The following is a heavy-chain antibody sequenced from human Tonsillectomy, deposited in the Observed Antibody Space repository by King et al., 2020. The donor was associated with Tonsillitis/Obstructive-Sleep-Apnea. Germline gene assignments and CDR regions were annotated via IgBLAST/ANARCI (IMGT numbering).Heavy chain of an antibody. J-gene: IGHJ6*02. CDR1: GFTFSTYG. D-gene: IGHD3-3*01. V-gene: IGHV3-30*04. CDR2: ISSDGNNK. Sequence: VQLVESGGGVVQPGRSLRLSCAASGFTFSTYGMHWVRQAPGKGLECEAVISSDGNNKYYADSVKGRFTISRDNSKNTLYLQMNSLRIEDTAVYFCARDPTENFGFWSGYHNGMDVWGQGTTVTVSS. CDR3: ARDPTENFGFWSGYHNGMDV.